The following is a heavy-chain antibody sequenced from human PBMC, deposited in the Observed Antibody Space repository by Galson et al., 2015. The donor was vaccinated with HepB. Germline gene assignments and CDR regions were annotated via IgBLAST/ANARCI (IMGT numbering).Heavy chain of an antibody. D-gene: IGHD3-16*01. CDR1: GYTFTSYA. CDR2: INTNTGNP. CDR3: AREHDPIYYYYGMDV. J-gene: IGHJ6*02. Sequence: SVKVSCKASGYTFTSYAMNWVRQAPGQGLEWMGWINTNTGNPTYAQGFTGRFVFSLDTSVSTAYLQISSLKAEDTAVYYCAREHDPIYYYYGMDVWGQGTTVTVSS. V-gene: IGHV7-4-1*02.